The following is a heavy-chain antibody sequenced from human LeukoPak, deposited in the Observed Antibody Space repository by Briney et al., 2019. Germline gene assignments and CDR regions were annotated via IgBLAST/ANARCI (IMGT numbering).Heavy chain of an antibody. D-gene: IGHD3-3*01. J-gene: IGHJ4*02. CDR1: GWSFSGYY. V-gene: IGHV4-34*01. CDR3: ARRRGLRFKGAITNLDY. Sequence: SETLSLNCAVYGWSFSGYYWSWIRQPPGKGLEWVGELNHSGSTNYNPSLKSRVTISVDTSKNQFSLKLSSVTAADTAVYYCARRRGLRFKGAITNLDYWGQGTLVTVSS. CDR2: LNHSGST.